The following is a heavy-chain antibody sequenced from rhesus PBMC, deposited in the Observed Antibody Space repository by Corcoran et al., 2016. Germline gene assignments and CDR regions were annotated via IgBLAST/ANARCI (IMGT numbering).Heavy chain of an antibody. CDR2: SNSGGGST. CDR3: AKDHEGDVDPGFDF. CDR1: GFTFSSYG. V-gene: IGHV3S5*01. J-gene: IGHJ3*01. Sequence: EVQLVETGGGLVQPGGSLKLSCAASGFTFSSYGMSWVRQAPGKGLEWVSASNSGGGSTYYADSGKGRFTIYRDNSKNTLSLQMNSLRAEDTAVYYCAKDHEGDVDPGFDFWGQGLRVTVSS. D-gene: IGHD5-42*01.